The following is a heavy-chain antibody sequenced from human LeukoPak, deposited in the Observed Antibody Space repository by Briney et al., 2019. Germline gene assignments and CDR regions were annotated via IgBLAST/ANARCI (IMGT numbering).Heavy chain of an antibody. V-gene: IGHV1-2*02. CDR2: INPNSGGT. CDR3: AREGGDGIVGALRGYMDV. Sequence: GASVKVSCKASGYTFTCYYMHWVRQAPGQGLEWMGWINPNSGGTNYAQKFQGRVTMTRDTSISTAYMELSRLRSDDTAVYYCAREGGDGIVGALRGYMDVWGKGTTVTVSS. CDR1: GYTFTCYY. J-gene: IGHJ6*03. D-gene: IGHD1-26*01.